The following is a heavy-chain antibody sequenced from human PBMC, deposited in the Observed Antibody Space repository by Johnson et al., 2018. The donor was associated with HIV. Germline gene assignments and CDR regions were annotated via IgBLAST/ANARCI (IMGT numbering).Heavy chain of an antibody. CDR1: GFTFSSYD. V-gene: IGHV3-13*01. Sequence: VHLVESGGGLVQPGGSLRLSCAASGFTFSSYDMHWVRQATGKGLEWVSAIGTAGDTYYPGSVKGRFTISRENAKNSLYLQMNSLRAGDTAVYYCARVGGGLDSFDIWGQGTMVTVSS. CDR3: ARVGGGLDSFDI. D-gene: IGHD2-15*01. J-gene: IGHJ3*02. CDR2: IGTAGDT.